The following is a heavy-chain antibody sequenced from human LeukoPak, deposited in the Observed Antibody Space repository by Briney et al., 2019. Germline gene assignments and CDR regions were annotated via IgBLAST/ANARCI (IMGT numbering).Heavy chain of an antibody. D-gene: IGHD3-3*01. CDR2: INTNTGNP. V-gene: IGHV7-4-1*02. Sequence: ASVKVSCKASGYTFAPYSINWVRQAPGQGLEWMGWINTNTGNPTYAQAFTGRFVFSLDTSVSTAYLQISSLEAEDTAVYYCTRDASTINFDYWGQGTLVTVSS. CDR1: GYTFAPYS. CDR3: TRDASTINFDY. J-gene: IGHJ4*02.